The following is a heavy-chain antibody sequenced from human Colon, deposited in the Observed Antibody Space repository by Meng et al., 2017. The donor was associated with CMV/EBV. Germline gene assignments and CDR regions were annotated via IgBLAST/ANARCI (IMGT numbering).Heavy chain of an antibody. V-gene: IGHV3-15*05. CDR2: IKSASDGVAS. CDR1: GFTFVNAW. D-gene: IGHD3/OR15-3a*01. CDR3: NTVDPGPWSPVS. J-gene: IGHJ5*02. Sequence: EVQMVESGGGLVKPGGSLRLSCVASGFTFVNAWMSWVRQGPGKGLDGVGRIKSASDGVASDYAAPVKGRFIISRDDSRNMLFLQINILSTDDTGIYYFNTVDPGPWSPVSWSQGTLGTVSS.